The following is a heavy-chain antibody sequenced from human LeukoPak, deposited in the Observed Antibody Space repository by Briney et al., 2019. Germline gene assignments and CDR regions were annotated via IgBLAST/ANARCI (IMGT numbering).Heavy chain of an antibody. Sequence: PSETLSLTCTVSGGSISSGSYDWSWIRQPAGKGLEWIGRIYTSGSTNYNPSLKSRVTISVDTSKNQFSLKLSSVTAADTAVYYCARAAYCYDSSGYYYPNYYYYYMDVWGKGTTVTVSS. D-gene: IGHD3-22*01. CDR3: ARAAYCYDSSGYYYPNYYYYYMDV. J-gene: IGHJ6*03. CDR2: IYTSGST. CDR1: GGSISSGSYD. V-gene: IGHV4-61*02.